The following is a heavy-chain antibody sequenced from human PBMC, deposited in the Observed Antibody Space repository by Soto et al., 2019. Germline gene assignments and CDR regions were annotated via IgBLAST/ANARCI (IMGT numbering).Heavy chain of an antibody. D-gene: IGHD1-26*01. J-gene: IGHJ6*02. CDR3: ARDRAVVGAGYYYYGMDV. CDR2: IWYDGSNK. V-gene: IGHV3-33*01. Sequence: PGGSLRLSCAASGFTFSSYGMHWVRQAPGKGLEWVAVIWYDGSNKYYADSVKGRFTISRDNPKNTLYLQMNSLRAEDTAVYYCARDRAVVGAGYYYYGMDVWGQGTTVTVSS. CDR1: GFTFSSYG.